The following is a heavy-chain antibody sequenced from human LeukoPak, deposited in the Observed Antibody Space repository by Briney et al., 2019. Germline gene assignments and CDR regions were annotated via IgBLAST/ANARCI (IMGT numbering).Heavy chain of an antibody. CDR2: ISSSGSTI. Sequence: GGSLRLSCAASGFTFSDYYMSWIRQAPGKGLEWVSYISSSGSTIYYADSVKGRFTISRDNAKNSLYLQMSSLRAEDTAVYYCARDPRKQWLVRSGAFDIWGQGTMVTVSS. CDR3: ARDPRKQWLVRSGAFDI. D-gene: IGHD6-19*01. J-gene: IGHJ3*02. V-gene: IGHV3-11*04. CDR1: GFTFSDYY.